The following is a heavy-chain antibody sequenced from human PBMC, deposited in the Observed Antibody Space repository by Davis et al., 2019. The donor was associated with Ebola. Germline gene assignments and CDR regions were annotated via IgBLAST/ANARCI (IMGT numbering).Heavy chain of an antibody. Sequence: PGGSLRLSCAASGFTFSSYWMSWVRQAPGKGLEWVANIKQDGSEKYYVDSVKGRFTISRDNAKNSLYLQMNSLRAEDTAVYYCARERQLVFNYYMDVWGKGTTVTVSS. CDR1: GFTFSSYW. D-gene: IGHD6-13*01. J-gene: IGHJ6*03. CDR3: ARERQLVFNYYMDV. CDR2: IKQDGSEK. V-gene: IGHV3-7*01.